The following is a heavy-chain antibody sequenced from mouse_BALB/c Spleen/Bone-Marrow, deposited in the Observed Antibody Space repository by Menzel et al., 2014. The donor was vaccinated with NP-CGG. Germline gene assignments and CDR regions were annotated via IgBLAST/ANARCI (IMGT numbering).Heavy chain of an antibody. CDR1: GYTFTNYW. D-gene: IGHD2-1*01. Sequence: DLVKPGASVKLSCKASGYTFTNYWINWIKQRPGQGLEWIGRIAPGSGSTYYNEVFKGKATLTVDTSSSTAYIQLSSLSPEDSAVYFCARGIYYGNYVYAMDYWGQGTSVTVSS. J-gene: IGHJ4*01. V-gene: IGHV1S41*01. CDR3: ARGIYYGNYVYAMDY. CDR2: IAPGSGST.